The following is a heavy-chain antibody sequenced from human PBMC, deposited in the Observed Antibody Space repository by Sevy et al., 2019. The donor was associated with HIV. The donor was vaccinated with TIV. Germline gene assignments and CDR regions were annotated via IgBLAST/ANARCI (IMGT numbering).Heavy chain of an antibody. CDR1: GFSFSQYS. V-gene: IGHV3-21*06. J-gene: IGHJ4*03. CDR3: ALTNSAHYHDSGAFHL. D-gene: IGHD3-22*01. Sequence: GGYLRLSCTVTGFTFSGFSFSQYSMNWVRQAPGRGLEWVSSISYKSKFILYADPVKGRFTISRDDAKNSLFLLMDRLRADATTMYYCALTNSAHYHDSGAFHLWGRGTLVTVSS. CDR2: ISYKSKFI.